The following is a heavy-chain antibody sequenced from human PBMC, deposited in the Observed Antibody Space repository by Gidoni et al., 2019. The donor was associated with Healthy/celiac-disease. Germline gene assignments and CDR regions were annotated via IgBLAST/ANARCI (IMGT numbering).Heavy chain of an antibody. J-gene: IGHJ5*02. CDR2: IYYSGST. Sequence: QVQLQESGPGLVKPSETLSLTCTVSGGSISSYYWSWIRPPPGKGLEWIGYIYYSGSTNYNPSLKSRVTISVDTSKNQFSLKLSSVTAADTAVYYCARQFPVRFGELIDRNWFDPWGQGTLVTVSS. CDR1: GGSISSYY. V-gene: IGHV4-59*08. D-gene: IGHD3-10*01. CDR3: ARQFPVRFGELIDRNWFDP.